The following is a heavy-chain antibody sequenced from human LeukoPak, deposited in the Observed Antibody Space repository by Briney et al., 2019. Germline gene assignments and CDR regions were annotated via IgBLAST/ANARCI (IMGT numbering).Heavy chain of an antibody. CDR1: GGSISSYY. CDR2: IYYSGST. Sequence: SETLSLTCTVSGGSISSYYWSWIRQPPGKGLEWIGYIYYSGSTNYNPSLKSRVTISVDTSKNQFSLKLSSVTAADTAVYYCARGSLSTVLDYYYNMDVWGKGTTVTVSS. V-gene: IGHV4-59*01. D-gene: IGHD3-10*01. CDR3: ARGSLSTVLDYYYNMDV. J-gene: IGHJ6*03.